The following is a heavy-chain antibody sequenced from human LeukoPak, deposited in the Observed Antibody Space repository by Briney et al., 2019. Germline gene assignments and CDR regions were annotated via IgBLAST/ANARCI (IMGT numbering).Heavy chain of an antibody. Sequence: SETLSLTCTVSGGIISSGSYFWSWIRQPAGKGLEWIGLIYTSGSTNYNPSLKSRVTISVDTSKNQFSLKLSSATAADTAVYYCARDLADYDFWSGYYTYWYFDLWGRGTLVTVSS. CDR2: IYTSGST. J-gene: IGHJ2*01. CDR1: GGIISSGSYF. CDR3: ARDLADYDFWSGYYTYWYFDL. V-gene: IGHV4-61*02. D-gene: IGHD3-3*01.